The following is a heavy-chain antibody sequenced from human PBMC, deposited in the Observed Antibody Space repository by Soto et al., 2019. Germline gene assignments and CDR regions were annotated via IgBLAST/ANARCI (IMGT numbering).Heavy chain of an antibody. D-gene: IGHD2-15*01. J-gene: IGHJ6*02. CDR1: GFTFSSYW. CDR3: ARDPSVVVVAATPYYYSGMDV. V-gene: IGHV3-7*01. Sequence: EVQLVESGGGLVQPGGSLRLSCAASGFTFSSYWMSWVRQAPGKGLEWVANIKQDGSEKYYVDSVKGRFTISRDNAKNXLXLXXNSLRAEDTAVYYGARDPSVVVVAATPYYYSGMDVWGQGTTVTVSS. CDR2: IKQDGSEK.